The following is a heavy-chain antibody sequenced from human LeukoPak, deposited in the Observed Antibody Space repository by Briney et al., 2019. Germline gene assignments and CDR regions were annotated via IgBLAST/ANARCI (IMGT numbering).Heavy chain of an antibody. Sequence: PSETLSLTCTVSGGSISSYYWSWIRQPPGKGLEWIGYIYYSGSTNYNPSLKSRVTISVDTSKNQFSLKLSSVTAADTAVYYCARGNFGITGRIDYWGQGTLVTVSS. CDR1: GGSISSYY. V-gene: IGHV4-59*01. J-gene: IGHJ4*02. CDR2: IYYSGST. D-gene: IGHD1-20*01. CDR3: ARGNFGITGRIDY.